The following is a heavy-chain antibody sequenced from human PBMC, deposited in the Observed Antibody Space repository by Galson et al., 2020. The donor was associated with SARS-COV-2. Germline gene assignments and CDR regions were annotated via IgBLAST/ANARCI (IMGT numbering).Heavy chain of an antibody. CDR2: IYYSGTA. Sequence: SETLSLTCIVSGGSISSRSNYWDWIRQPPGKGLEWIGSIYYSGTAYYNPSLKSRGTISVDTSKNQVFLRLSPVTAADTAVYYCARRVSRKGDRRDYNYLDVWGKGTTVTVSS. CDR1: GGSISSRSNY. D-gene: IGHD2-2*02. CDR3: ARRVSRKGDRRDYNYLDV. V-gene: IGHV4-39*01. J-gene: IGHJ6*03.